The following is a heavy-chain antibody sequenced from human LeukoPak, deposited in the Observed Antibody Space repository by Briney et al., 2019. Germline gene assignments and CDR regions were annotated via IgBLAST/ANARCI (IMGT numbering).Heavy chain of an antibody. V-gene: IGHV3-64D*06. Sequence: PGGSLRLSCSVSGFTFSTYVTHWVRQAPGKGLEYVSAISSNGDNTYYADSVKGRFTISRDNSKNTLYLQMSSLRADGTAVYYCVRGTGYWGQGTLVTVSS. CDR3: VRGTGY. J-gene: IGHJ4*02. CDR1: GFTFSTYV. CDR2: ISSNGDNT.